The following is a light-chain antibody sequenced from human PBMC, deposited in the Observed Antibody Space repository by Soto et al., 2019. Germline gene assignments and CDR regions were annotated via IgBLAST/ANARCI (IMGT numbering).Light chain of an antibody. CDR2: GNN. CDR3: ATWDDSLNGYV. V-gene: IGLV1-44*01. Sequence: QSVLTQPPSASWTPGQRVTISCSVSSSNVGTNTVHWYQHLPGTAPKLLIYGNNQRPSGVPDRFSGSSSGTSASLAISGLRSEDESDYYCATWDDSLNGYVFGTGTKVTVL. J-gene: IGLJ1*01. CDR1: SSNVGTNT.